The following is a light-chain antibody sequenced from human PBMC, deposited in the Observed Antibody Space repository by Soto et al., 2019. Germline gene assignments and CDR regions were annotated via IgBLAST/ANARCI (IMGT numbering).Light chain of an antibody. Sequence: EIVLTQSPATLSLSPGERATLSCRASQSVSSYLAWYQQKPGQCPRLLIYDASNRATGSPARFSASGYATDFTLTVSSLEPEDIAVYYCQRRSNWPLTFGGGTKVEIK. CDR3: QRRSNWPLT. V-gene: IGKV3-11*01. J-gene: IGKJ4*01. CDR2: DAS. CDR1: QSVSSY.